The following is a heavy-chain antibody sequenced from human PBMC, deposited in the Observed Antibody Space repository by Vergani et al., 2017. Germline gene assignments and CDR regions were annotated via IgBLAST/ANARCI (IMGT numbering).Heavy chain of an antibody. J-gene: IGHJ4*02. CDR2: ISWNDDK. V-gene: IGHV2-5*01. Sequence: QITLKESGLTLVKPTQTLTLPCTFSGFSLGTSGVGVGWFRKPPGKAWEWLAVISWNDDKRYSPSVKSRLNITKDTSKNQVVLTMTNMDPVDTATYYCAHSPSSGYYSHIDYWGEGTLVTVSS. CDR3: AHSPSSGYYSHIDY. CDR1: GFSLGTSGVG. D-gene: IGHD3-22*01.